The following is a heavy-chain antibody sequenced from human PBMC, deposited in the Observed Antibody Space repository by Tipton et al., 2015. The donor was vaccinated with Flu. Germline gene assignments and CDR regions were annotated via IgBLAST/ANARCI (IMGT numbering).Heavy chain of an antibody. CDR3: ARQSYDFWSGPGGDY. CDR1: GYSINSGYY. D-gene: IGHD3-3*01. CDR2: IYHSGYT. Sequence: TLSLTCTVSGYSINSGYYWVWIRQPPGKGLEWIGNIYHSGYTYYNPSLKSRVTISVDTSKNQFSLKLSFVTAADTAVYYCARQSYDFWSGPGGDYWGQGTLVTVSS. V-gene: IGHV4-38-2*02. J-gene: IGHJ4*02.